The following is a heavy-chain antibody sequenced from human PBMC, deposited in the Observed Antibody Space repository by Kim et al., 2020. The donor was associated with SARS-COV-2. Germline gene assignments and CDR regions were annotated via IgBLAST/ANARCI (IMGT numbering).Heavy chain of an antibody. CDR3: AGSYYGSGSYPELYYYGMDV. J-gene: IGHJ6*02. V-gene: IGHV4-34*01. CDR1: GGSFSGYY. D-gene: IGHD3-10*01. CDR2: INHSGST. Sequence: SETLSLTCAVYGGSFSGYYWSWIRQPPGKGLEWIGEINHSGSTNYNPSLKSRVTISVDTSKNQFSLKLSSVTAADTAVYYCAGSYYGSGSYPELYYYGMDVWGQGTTVTVSS.